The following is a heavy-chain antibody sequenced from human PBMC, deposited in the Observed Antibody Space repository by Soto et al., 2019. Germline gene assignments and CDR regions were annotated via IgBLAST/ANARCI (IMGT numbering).Heavy chain of an antibody. CDR2: IIPIFGTA. J-gene: IGHJ6*02. CDR1: GGTFSSYA. CDR3: ARDLRGTIFGGTLYYYYGMDV. V-gene: IGHV1-69*12. Sequence: QVQLVQSGAEVKKPGSSVKVSCKASGGTFSSYAISWVRQAPGQGLEWMGGIIPIFGTANYAQKFQGRVTITADEATSTAYMELSSVRSEDTAVYYCARDLRGTIFGGTLYYYYGMDVWGQGTTVTVSS. D-gene: IGHD3-3*01.